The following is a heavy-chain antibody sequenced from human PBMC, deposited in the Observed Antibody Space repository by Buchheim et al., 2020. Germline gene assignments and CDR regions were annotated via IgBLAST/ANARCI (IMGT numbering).Heavy chain of an antibody. V-gene: IGHV4-30-4*01. J-gene: IGHJ4*02. CDR1: GGSISSGDYY. D-gene: IGHD3-22*01. CDR3: ARGISGYYNPFDY. CDR2: IYYSGSP. Sequence: QVQLQESGPGLVKPSQTLSLTCIVSGGSISSGDYYWSWIRQPPGKGLEWIGYIYYSGSPYYNPSLKSRITISVDTSKHKFPLKLSSVTAADTAVYYCARGISGYYNPFDYWGQGTL.